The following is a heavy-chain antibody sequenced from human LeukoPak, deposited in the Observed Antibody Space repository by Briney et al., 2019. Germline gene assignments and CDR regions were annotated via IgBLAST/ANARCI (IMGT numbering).Heavy chain of an antibody. CDR1: GFTFSSYS. CDR2: ISSSSSYI. V-gene: IGHV3-21*01. J-gene: IGHJ4*02. Sequence: PGGSLRLSCAASGFTFSSYSMNWVRQAPGKGLEWVSSISSSSSYIYYADSVKGRFTISRDNAKSSLYLQMNSLRAEDTAVYYCATAYDFLYYFDYWGQGTLVTVSS. CDR3: ATAYDFLYYFDY. D-gene: IGHD3-3*01.